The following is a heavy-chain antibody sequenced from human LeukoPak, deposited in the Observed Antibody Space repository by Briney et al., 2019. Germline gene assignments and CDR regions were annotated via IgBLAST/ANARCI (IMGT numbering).Heavy chain of an antibody. J-gene: IGHJ4*02. CDR1: GFMFKSYA. D-gene: IGHD7-27*01. Sequence: PGGSLGLSCAASGFMFKSYAMSWVRQAPGKGLEWISYISSSGGTIYYADSVKGRFTISRDNAKNSLYLQMNSLRAEDTAVYYCAKEGGDWGEGYFDYWGQGTLVTVSS. CDR3: AKEGGDWGEGYFDY. CDR2: ISSSGGTI. V-gene: IGHV3-48*03.